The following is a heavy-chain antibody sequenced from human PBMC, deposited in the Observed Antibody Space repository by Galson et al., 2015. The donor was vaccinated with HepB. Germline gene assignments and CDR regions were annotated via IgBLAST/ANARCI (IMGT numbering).Heavy chain of an antibody. CDR1: GFTFSSYD. CDR3: TRDGPYGMDV. Sequence: SLRLSCAASGFTFSSYDMHWVRQVTGKGLEWVSVIYTNGDPKYRGSVKGRFTISRENAKNPFDLQMNSLRAGDTAVYYCTRDGPYGMDVWGQGTTVTVSS. V-gene: IGHV3-13*05. CDR2: IYTNGDP. J-gene: IGHJ6*02.